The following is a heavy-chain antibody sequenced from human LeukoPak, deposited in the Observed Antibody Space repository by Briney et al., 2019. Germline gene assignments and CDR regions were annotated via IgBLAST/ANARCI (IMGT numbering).Heavy chain of an antibody. CDR2: IYYSGST. J-gene: IGHJ4*02. CDR1: GGSISSYY. Sequence: PSETLSLTCTVSGGSISSYYWSWIRQPPGKGLEWIGYIYYSGSTNYNPSLKSRVTISVDTSKNQFSLKLSSVTAADTAVYYCARIAAGRWTYYFDYWGQGTLVTVSS. CDR3: ARIAAGRWTYYFDY. V-gene: IGHV4-59*01. D-gene: IGHD6-13*01.